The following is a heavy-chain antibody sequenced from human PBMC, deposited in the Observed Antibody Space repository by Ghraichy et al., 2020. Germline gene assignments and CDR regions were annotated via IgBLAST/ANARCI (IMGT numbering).Heavy chain of an antibody. Sequence: GGSLRLSCAASGFTFSDYYMSWIRQAPGKGLEWVSYISSSGSTIYYADSVKGRFTISRDNAKNSLYLQMNSLSAEDTAVYYCARYCSGGSCYSGHDYWGQGTLVTVSS. J-gene: IGHJ4*02. CDR1: GFTFSDYY. CDR3: ARYCSGGSCYSGHDY. D-gene: IGHD2-15*01. CDR2: ISSSGSTI. V-gene: IGHV3-11*01.